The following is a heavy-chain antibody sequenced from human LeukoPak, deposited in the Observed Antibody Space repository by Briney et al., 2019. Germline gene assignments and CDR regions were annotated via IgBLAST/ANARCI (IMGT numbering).Heavy chain of an antibody. CDR2: IDPSDSYT. D-gene: IGHD2-2*01. J-gene: IGHJ3*02. CDR1: GYSFTNYW. V-gene: IGHV5-10-1*01. Sequence: GESLTISCKGSGYSFTNYWISWVRQMPGKGLEWMGRIDPSDSYTNCSPSFQGHDTIPADKSIITAYLQWSSLKASDTAMYYCARGGAVERYCSSTSCYWVDAFDIWGQGTMVTVSS. CDR3: ARGGAVERYCSSTSCYWVDAFDI.